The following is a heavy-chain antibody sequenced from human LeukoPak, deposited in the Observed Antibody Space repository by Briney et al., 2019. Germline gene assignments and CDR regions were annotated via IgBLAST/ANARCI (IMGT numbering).Heavy chain of an antibody. CDR1: GGTFSNSG. CDR2: VIPSFRAP. D-gene: IGHD5-24*01. CDR3: AIDNY. Sequence: ASVKVSCKASGGTFSNSGINWVRQAPGQGLEWVGGVIPSFRAPNYAPKFQGRVKISADESTTTAYMEMSSLRSEDTAFYYCAIDNYWGQGTLVTVSS. J-gene: IGHJ4*02. V-gene: IGHV1-69*13.